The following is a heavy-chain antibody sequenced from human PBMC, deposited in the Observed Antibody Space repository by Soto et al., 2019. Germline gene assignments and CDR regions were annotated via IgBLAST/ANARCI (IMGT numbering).Heavy chain of an antibody. J-gene: IGHJ4*02. D-gene: IGHD5-12*01. CDR1: GGTFSSYT. CDR2: IIPILGIA. Sequence: QVPLVQSGAEVKKPGSSVKVSCKASGGTFSSYTISWVRQAPGQGLEWMGRIIPILGIANYAQKFQGRVTITADKSTSTAYMELSSLRSEDTAVYYCARDPGSGYDPYYFDYWGQGTLVTVSS. V-gene: IGHV1-69*08. CDR3: ARDPGSGYDPYYFDY.